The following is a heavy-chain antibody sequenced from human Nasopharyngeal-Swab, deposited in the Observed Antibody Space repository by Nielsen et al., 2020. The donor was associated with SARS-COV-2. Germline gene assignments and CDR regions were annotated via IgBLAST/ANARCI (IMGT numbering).Heavy chain of an antibody. Sequence: SGPTLVKPTQTLTLTCTFSGFPLSASGMCVTWIRQTLGKALEWLALINWDDHKYYSTSLRTRLNISKDTSKNQVVLTMTNMDPVDTGTYYCARMYSTGYYYYGMDVWGQGTTVTVSS. CDR1: GFPLSASGMC. J-gene: IGHJ6*02. D-gene: IGHD3-10*01. CDR2: INWDDHK. CDR3: ARMYSTGYYYYGMDV. V-gene: IGHV2-70*01.